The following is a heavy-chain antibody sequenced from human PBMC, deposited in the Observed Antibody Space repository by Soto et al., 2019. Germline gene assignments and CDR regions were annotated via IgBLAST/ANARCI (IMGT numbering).Heavy chain of an antibody. J-gene: IGHJ5*02. CDR3: ARGEEYDFWSGDVWFDP. V-gene: IGHV3-21*01. Sequence: EVQLVESGGGLVKPGGSLRLSCAASGFTFSSYSMNWVRQAPGKGLEWVSSISSSSSYIYYADSVKGRFTISRDNAKNSLYLQMNSLRAEDTAVYYCARGEEYDFWSGDVWFDPWRQGALVTVSS. D-gene: IGHD3-3*01. CDR1: GFTFSSYS. CDR2: ISSSSSYI.